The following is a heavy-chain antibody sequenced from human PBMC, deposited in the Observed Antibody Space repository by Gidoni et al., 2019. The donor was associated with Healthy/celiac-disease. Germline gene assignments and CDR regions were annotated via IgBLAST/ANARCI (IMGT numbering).Heavy chain of an antibody. CDR1: GFTFSNAC. V-gene: IGHV3-15*01. Sequence: EVQLVVSGGGLVKPGGYLRLSCAASGFTFSNACMSWVRQAPGKGLEGVGRIKSKTDGGTTDYAAPVKGRFTISRDDSKNTLYLQMNSLKTEDTAVYYCTTGYSSSWYWGYYFDYWGQGTLVTVSS. D-gene: IGHD6-13*01. CDR3: TTGYSSSWYWGYYFDY. J-gene: IGHJ4*02. CDR2: IKSKTDGGTT.